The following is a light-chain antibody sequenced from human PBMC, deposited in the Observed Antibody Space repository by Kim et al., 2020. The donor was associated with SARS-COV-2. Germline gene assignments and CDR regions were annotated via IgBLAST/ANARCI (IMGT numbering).Light chain of an antibody. V-gene: IGLV3-19*01. CDR1: SLRSYY. CDR2: GKY. Sequence: GLGQTVRITCQGDSLRSYYATWYQQKAGQAPILVIYGKYNRPSGIPDRFSGSSSGNTASLTITGTQAGDEADYYCNSRDSNDNVIFGGGTQLTVL. J-gene: IGLJ2*01. CDR3: NSRDSNDNVI.